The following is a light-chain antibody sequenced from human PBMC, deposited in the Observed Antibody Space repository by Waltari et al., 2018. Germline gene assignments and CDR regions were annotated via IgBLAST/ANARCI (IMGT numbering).Light chain of an antibody. CDR2: EVS. CDR3: SSFAGGTTLV. Sequence: QSALTQPPSASGSPGPSVPISCPGTSSDVGGYTHVPWCQQHPGKAPKVMIYEVSKRPSGVPDRFSGSKSGNTASLTVSGLQGDDEADYYCSSFAGGTTLVFGGGTKLTVL. J-gene: IGLJ2*01. V-gene: IGLV2-8*01. CDR1: SSDVGGYTH.